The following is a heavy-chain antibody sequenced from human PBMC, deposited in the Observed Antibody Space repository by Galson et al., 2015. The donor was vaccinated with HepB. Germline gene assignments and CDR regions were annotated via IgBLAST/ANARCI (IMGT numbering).Heavy chain of an antibody. CDR2: ISGSGGTT. D-gene: IGHD2-15*01. CDR3: ARGGLMGGYCSGGSCSFDP. J-gene: IGHJ5*02. Sequence: PLRLSCAASGFTFDSPAMSWVRQAPGKGLEWVSGISGSGGTTYYADSVKGRFAISRDNSKHTLYLQMNSLRAEDTAVYYCARGGLMGGYCSGGSCSFDPWGQGTLVTVSS. V-gene: IGHV3-23*01. CDR1: GFTFDSPA.